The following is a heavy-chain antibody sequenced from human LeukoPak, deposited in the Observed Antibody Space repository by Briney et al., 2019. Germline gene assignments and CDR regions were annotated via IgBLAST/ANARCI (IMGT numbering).Heavy chain of an antibody. Sequence: GGSLRLSCAASGFTFSSYSMNWVRQAPGKGLEWVSSISSGSSYIYYADSVKGRFTISRDNAKNSLYLQMNSLRAEDTAVYYCARVETYYYDSSGYYYYYYGMDVWGQGTTVTVSS. CDR3: ARVETYYYDSSGYYYYYYGMDV. D-gene: IGHD3-22*01. J-gene: IGHJ6*02. V-gene: IGHV3-21*01. CDR1: GFTFSSYS. CDR2: ISSGSSYI.